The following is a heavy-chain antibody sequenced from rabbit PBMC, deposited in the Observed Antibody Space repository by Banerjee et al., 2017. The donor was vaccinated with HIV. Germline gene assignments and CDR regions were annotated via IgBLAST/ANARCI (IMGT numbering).Heavy chain of an antibody. Sequence: QSLEESGGDLVKPGASLTLTCTVSGFDFSSNAMCWVRQAPGKGLEWIACIDAGKSGTTWYASWAKGRFTISKTSSPTVTLQMTSLTAADTASYFCARDLAGVIGWNFNLWGQGTLVTVS. CDR1: GFDFSSNA. J-gene: IGHJ4*01. D-gene: IGHD4-1*01. V-gene: IGHV1S40*01. CDR2: IDAGKSGTT. CDR3: ARDLAGVIGWNFNL.